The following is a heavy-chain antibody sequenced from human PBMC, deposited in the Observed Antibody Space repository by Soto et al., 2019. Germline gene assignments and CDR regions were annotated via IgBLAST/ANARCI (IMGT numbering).Heavy chain of an antibody. D-gene: IGHD3-10*01. CDR1: GYTFSNYD. CDR2: VNPNNGDT. V-gene: IGHV1-8*01. Sequence: QVQLVQSGAELKKPGASVKVSCKASGYTFSNYDMNWVRQATGQGPEWIGWVNPNNGDTGYAQTFQGRVTLTTDISTTTAYMELTRLRSEDTAIYYFAKVSRKGSAIDFDYLGQGTLITVSS. CDR3: AKVSRKGSAIDFDY. J-gene: IGHJ4*02.